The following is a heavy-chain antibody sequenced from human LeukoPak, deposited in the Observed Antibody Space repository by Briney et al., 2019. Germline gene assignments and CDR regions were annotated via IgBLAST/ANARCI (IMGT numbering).Heavy chain of an antibody. Sequence: GGSLRLSCAASGLTFDDYAMHWVRQAPGKGLEWVSGISWNSGSIGYADSVKGRFTISRDNAKNSLYLQMNSLRAEDTALYYCARGGVVVVAAMPDYWGQGTPVTISS. CDR1: GLTFDDYA. CDR2: ISWNSGSI. D-gene: IGHD2-15*01. V-gene: IGHV3-9*01. CDR3: ARGGVVVVAAMPDY. J-gene: IGHJ4*02.